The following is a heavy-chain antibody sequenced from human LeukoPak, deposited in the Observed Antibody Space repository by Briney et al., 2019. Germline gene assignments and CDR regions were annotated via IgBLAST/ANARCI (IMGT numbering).Heavy chain of an antibody. CDR3: ARDGGLHTNFDY. CDR2: TKPDGSAE. V-gene: IGHV3-7*01. Sequence: GGSLRLSCAASGFSFRNYWMGWVRQAPGKGLEWVANTKPDGSAEYYADSVRGRFTASRDNANNLLYLQMNRLRTQDTAVYCCARDGGLHTNFDYWGQGALLTVSS. D-gene: IGHD2-15*01. CDR1: GFSFRNYW. J-gene: IGHJ4*02.